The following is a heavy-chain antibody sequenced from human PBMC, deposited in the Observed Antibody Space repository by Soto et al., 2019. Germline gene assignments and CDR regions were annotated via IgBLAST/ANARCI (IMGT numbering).Heavy chain of an antibody. V-gene: IGHV3-11*01. CDR1: GFTFSDYY. D-gene: IGHD5-18*01. Sequence: QVQLVESGGGLVKPGGSLRLSCAASGFTFSDYYMSWSRQAPGKGLEWVSYISSSGSTIYYADSVKGRFTISRDNDKNALYLQMNSLRAEDTAVYYCARGGVLDTAMVLREPVTIIAADYWGQGTLVTVPS. J-gene: IGHJ4*02. CDR3: ARGGVLDTAMVLREPVTIIAADY. CDR2: ISSSGSTI.